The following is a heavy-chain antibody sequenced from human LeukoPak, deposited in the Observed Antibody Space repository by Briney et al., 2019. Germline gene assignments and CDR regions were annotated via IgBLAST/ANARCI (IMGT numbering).Heavy chain of an antibody. D-gene: IGHD4-17*01. CDR3: ARNHYGDYEYYFDY. CDR1: GLTFGDYA. J-gene: IGHJ4*02. V-gene: IGHV3-49*04. CDR2: IRSKAYGGTT. Sequence: GGSLRLSCTASGLTFGDYAMSWVRQAPGKGLEWVGFIRSKAYGGTTEYAASVKGRFTISRDDSKSIAYLHMNSLKTEDTAVYYCARNHYGDYEYYFDYWGQGTLVTVSS.